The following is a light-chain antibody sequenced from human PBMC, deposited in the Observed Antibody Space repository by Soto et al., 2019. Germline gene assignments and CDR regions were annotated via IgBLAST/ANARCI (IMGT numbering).Light chain of an antibody. J-gene: IGKJ1*01. CDR2: GAS. CDR1: QSVSSN. Sequence: EIVMTQSPDTLSVSPGERATLSCRASQSVSSNLAWYQQKPGQAPRLLIYGASTRATGIPARFSGSGSGTEFTLTLSSLQSEDFAVYYCQQYNNWPFVAFGQGTKVEIK. CDR3: QQYNNWPFVA. V-gene: IGKV3-15*01.